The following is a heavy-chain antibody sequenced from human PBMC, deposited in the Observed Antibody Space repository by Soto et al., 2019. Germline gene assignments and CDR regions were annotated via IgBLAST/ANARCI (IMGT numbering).Heavy chain of an antibody. J-gene: IGHJ6*02. CDR3: ARESIAVAGYYYGMDV. Sequence: SETLSLTCTVSGGSIRSSSYYWGWIRQPPGKGLEWIGSIYYSGSTYYNPSLKSRVTISVDTSKNQFSLKLSSVTAADTAVYYCARESIAVAGYYYGMDVWGQGTTVT. V-gene: IGHV4-39*02. CDR2: IYYSGST. D-gene: IGHD6-19*01. CDR1: GGSIRSSSYY.